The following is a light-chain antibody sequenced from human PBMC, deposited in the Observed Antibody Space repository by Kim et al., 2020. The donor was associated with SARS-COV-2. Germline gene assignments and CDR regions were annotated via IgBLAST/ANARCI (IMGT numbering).Light chain of an antibody. Sequence: WSPGETATLSCRASQRLSSHYLAWYQQKPGQSPRLLSRDTSTRAINIPDRFSGSGSGTDFTLTISRLEPEDFAVYYCQQYDTSQTFGQGTKVDIK. CDR1: QRLSSHY. V-gene: IGKV3-20*01. CDR3: QQYDTSQT. J-gene: IGKJ1*01. CDR2: DTS.